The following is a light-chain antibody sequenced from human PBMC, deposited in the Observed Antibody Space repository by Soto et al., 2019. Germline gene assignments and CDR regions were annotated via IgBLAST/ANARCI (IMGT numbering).Light chain of an antibody. V-gene: IGKV1-5*01. Sequence: DIQMTQSPSTLSGSVGDRVTITCRASQSISSWLAWYQQKPGKAPKLLIYDASSLESGVPSRFGGSGSGTEFTLTISSLQPDDFAIYYCQQYNSYSWTFGQGTKVDIK. CDR2: DAS. CDR3: QQYNSYSWT. CDR1: QSISSW. J-gene: IGKJ1*01.